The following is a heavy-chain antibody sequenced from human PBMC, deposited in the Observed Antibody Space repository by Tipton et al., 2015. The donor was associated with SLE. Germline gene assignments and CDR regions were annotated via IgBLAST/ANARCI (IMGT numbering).Heavy chain of an antibody. J-gene: IGHJ5*02. CDR3: PRNSSSWYRTLFDP. V-gene: IGHV4-39*01. D-gene: IGHD6-13*01. CDR2: IYDSGSTN. Sequence: LRLSCSVSNGSISRSSYYWGWIRQPPGKGLEWIASIYDSGSTNYYNPSLKSRVPISVDTSNNQFSLLPTSVSAPDTAVYYWPRNSSSWYRTLFDPGGQGTRVPVSS. CDR1: NGSISRSSYY.